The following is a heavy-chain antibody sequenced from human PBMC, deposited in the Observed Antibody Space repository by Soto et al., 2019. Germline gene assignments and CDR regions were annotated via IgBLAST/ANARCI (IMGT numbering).Heavy chain of an antibody. Sequence: QLQLIQSGAEVKKPGASVKVSCKVSGYTLAELSMHWVRQAPGKGLEWMGGFGPEDGETAYAQKFQGRVTMTEDTSTDTAYMELSSLRSEDTAVYYCTTGQRPIRFLEWLSRYYFDFWGQGTLVTVSS. V-gene: IGHV1-24*01. J-gene: IGHJ4*02. CDR3: TTGQRPIRFLEWLSRYYFDF. CDR1: GYTLAELS. CDR2: FGPEDGET. D-gene: IGHD3-3*01.